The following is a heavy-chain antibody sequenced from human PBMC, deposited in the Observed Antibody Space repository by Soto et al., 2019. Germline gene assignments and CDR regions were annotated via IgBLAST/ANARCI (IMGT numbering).Heavy chain of an antibody. CDR2: INSDGSST. CDR3: ARPFWSGYYTWWFDP. CDR1: GFTFSSYW. D-gene: IGHD3-3*01. Sequence: PGGSLRLSCAASGFTFSSYWMHWVRQAPGKGLVWVSRINSDGSSTSYADSVKGRFTISRDNAKNTLYLQMNSLRAEDTAVYYCARPFWSGYYTWWFDPWGQGTLVTVSS. J-gene: IGHJ5*02. V-gene: IGHV3-74*01.